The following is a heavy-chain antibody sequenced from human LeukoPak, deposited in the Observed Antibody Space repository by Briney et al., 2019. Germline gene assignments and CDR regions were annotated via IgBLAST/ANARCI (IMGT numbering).Heavy chain of an antibody. D-gene: IGHD6-19*01. Sequence: GGSLRLSXAASRFTFSSYAMHWVRQAPGKGLEYVSAISSNGGSTYYANSVKGRFTISRDNSKNTLYLQMGSLRAEDMAVYYCARDKTAVAGTSLDYWGQGTLVTVSS. CDR1: RFTFSSYA. CDR2: ISSNGGST. J-gene: IGHJ4*02. V-gene: IGHV3-64*01. CDR3: ARDKTAVAGTSLDY.